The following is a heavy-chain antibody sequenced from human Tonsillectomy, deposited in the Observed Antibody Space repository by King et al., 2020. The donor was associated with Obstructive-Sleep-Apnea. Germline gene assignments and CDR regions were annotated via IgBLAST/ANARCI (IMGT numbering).Heavy chain of an antibody. Sequence: QLPESGPGLVKPSETLSLTCTVSGGSISTSFWSWIRQPPGKGLDWIGYIYYSGTTNYNPSLKSRVTISVDTSKNQFSLNLTSVTTADTAVYYCARHSHGDPDFWGQGTLVSVSS. J-gene: IGHJ4*02. V-gene: IGHV4-59*08. CDR1: GGSISTSF. D-gene: IGHD4-17*01. CDR3: ARHSHGDPDF. CDR2: IYYSGTT.